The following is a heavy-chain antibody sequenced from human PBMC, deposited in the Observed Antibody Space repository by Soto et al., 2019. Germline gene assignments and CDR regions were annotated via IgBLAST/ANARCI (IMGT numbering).Heavy chain of an antibody. Sequence: PAEAPCKASGYTFTSNGISWVRKATGKGLEWMGWISAYNGNTNYAQKLQGRVTMTTDTSTSTAYMELRSLRSDDTAVYYCARARLGWLRSYYYGMDVWGQATTVIVSS. CDR1: GYTFTSNG. CDR2: ISAYNGNT. J-gene: IGHJ6*02. D-gene: IGHD5-12*01. CDR3: ARARLGWLRSYYYGMDV. V-gene: IGHV1-18*01.